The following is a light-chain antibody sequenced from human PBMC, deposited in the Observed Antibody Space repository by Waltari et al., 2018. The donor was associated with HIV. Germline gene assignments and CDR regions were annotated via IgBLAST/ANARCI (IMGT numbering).Light chain of an antibody. Sequence: EVPLTHSPATLSLSPGESATLPCRASQSISGAVAWYQQKPGQAPRLLIYDASRRYTGIPVRFRGSGSGTDFTLTISSLEPEDFAIYYCQQGSGWPPAFSFGGGTRVDIK. CDR2: DAS. CDR3: QQGSGWPPAFS. CDR1: QSISGA. V-gene: IGKV3-11*01. J-gene: IGKJ4*01.